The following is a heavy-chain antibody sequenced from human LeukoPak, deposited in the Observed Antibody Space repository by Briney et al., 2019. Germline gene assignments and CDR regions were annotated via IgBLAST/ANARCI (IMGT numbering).Heavy chain of an antibody. Sequence: ASVKVSCKASGYTFTSYDINWVRQATGQGLEWMGWMNPNSGNTGYAQKFQGRVTMTRNTSISTAYMELSSLRSEDTAVYYCARRKRWNYYGSGSPPFDYWGQGTLVTVSS. CDR2: MNPNSGNT. CDR3: ARRKRWNYYGSGSPPFDY. D-gene: IGHD3-10*01. CDR1: GYTFTSYD. V-gene: IGHV1-8*01. J-gene: IGHJ4*02.